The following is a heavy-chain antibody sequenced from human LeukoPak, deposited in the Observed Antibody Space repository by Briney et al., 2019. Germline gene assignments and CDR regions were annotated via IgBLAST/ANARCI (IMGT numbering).Heavy chain of an antibody. CDR2: VIPIFVTG. D-gene: IGHD2-2*01. Sequence: SAENVSCKDSGGSFSSYAISWVRQDPGHRLEWTGGVIPIFVTGDYALKFHGRVTSNADECTSPASIELSSQSSDDSTVYYCATGVTHCSSTSCYLRGSYYFDYWGQGTMVTVSS. CDR3: ATGVTHCSSTSCYLRGSYYFDY. CDR1: GGSFSSYA. J-gene: IGHJ4*02. V-gene: IGHV1-69*01.